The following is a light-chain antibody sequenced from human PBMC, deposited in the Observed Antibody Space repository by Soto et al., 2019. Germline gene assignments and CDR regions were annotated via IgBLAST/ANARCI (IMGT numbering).Light chain of an antibody. V-gene: IGKV1-39*01. CDR1: QTVSKF. J-gene: IGKJ1*01. CDR2: STS. CDR3: QQTYTLPRT. Sequence: SRCSPFGERVTIACRASQTVSKFVNWYQQKPGKVPALLIYSTSTLYSGVPSRFSGSGSGTEFTLTINGLQPEDFATYYCQQTYTLPRTFAQGTKVDIK.